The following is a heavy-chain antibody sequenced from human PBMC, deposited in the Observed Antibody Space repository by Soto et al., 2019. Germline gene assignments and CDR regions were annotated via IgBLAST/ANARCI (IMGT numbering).Heavy chain of an antibody. V-gene: IGHV5-51*01. Sequence: GESLKISCEGSGFSFSKYTVGWVRQIPGKGLEWMGIIHPGDSDTRYSPSFQGQVTISADKSISTAYLQWSSPKASDTAMYYCARRPLGGYNTLFDYYYMDVWGKGTTVTVSS. D-gene: IGHD5-12*01. J-gene: IGHJ6*03. CDR2: IHPGDSDT. CDR3: ARRPLGGYNTLFDYYYMDV. CDR1: GFSFSKYT.